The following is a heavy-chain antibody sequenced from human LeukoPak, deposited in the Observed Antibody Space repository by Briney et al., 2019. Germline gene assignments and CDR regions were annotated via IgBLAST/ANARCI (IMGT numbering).Heavy chain of an antibody. J-gene: IGHJ4*02. Sequence: GSLRLSCAASGFTFSNYGMHWVRQAPGKGLEWVAFIRYDGSTKYYADSVKGRFTISIDSSKNTLFLQMDSLRAEDTAVYYCAKVACSITSCYFTDYWGQGTMVTVSS. CDR1: GFTFSNYG. CDR2: IRYDGSTK. V-gene: IGHV3-30*02. CDR3: AKVACSITSCYFTDY. D-gene: IGHD2-2*01.